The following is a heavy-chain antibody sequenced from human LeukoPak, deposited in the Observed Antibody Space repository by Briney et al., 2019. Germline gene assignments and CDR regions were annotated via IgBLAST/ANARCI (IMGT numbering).Heavy chain of an antibody. CDR1: GYSFTTYW. CDR2: IYPGDSDT. V-gene: IGHV5-51*01. Sequence: GESLKISCKASGYSFTTYWIGWVRQMPGKGLEWMGIIYPGDSDTRYSPSFQGQVTISVDKSISTAYLQWSTLKASDTATYYCVRQTGPYAAHDSWGQGTLVTVSS. CDR3: VRQTGPYAAHDS. J-gene: IGHJ4*02. D-gene: IGHD6-25*01.